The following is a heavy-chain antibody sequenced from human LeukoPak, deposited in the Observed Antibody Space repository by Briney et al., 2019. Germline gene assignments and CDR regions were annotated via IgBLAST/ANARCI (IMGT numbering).Heavy chain of an antibody. CDR1: GGTFSSYA. D-gene: IGHD2/OR15-2a*01. CDR2: IIPIFGTA. CDR3: ARVFLFLSKDPHTRGWFDP. Sequence: ASVKVSCKASGGTFSSYAISWVRQAPGQGLEWMGGIIPIFGTANYAQKFQGRVTITADESTSTAYMELSSLRSEDTAVYYCARVFLFLSKDPHTRGWFDPWGQGTLVTVSS. J-gene: IGHJ5*02. V-gene: IGHV1-69*13.